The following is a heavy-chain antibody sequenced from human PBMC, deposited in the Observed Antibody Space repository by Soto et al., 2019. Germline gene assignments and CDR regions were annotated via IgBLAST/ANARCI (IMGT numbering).Heavy chain of an antibody. Sequence: SVKVSCKASGGTFSSYAISWVRQAPGQGLEWMGGIIPIFGTANYAQKFQGRVTITADESTSTAYMELSSLRSEDTAVYYCARDQSFDRNYYYGLAVWGQGTTVTVSS. V-gene: IGHV1-69*13. J-gene: IGHJ6*02. CDR2: IIPIFGTA. CDR1: GGTFSSYA. CDR3: ARDQSFDRNYYYGLAV.